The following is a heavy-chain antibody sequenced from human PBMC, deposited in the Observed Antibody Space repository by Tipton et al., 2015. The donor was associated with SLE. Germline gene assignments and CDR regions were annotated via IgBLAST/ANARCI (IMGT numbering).Heavy chain of an antibody. D-gene: IGHD1-7*01. Sequence: TLSLTCTVSGGSIRIYFWSWIRQPPGKGLEWIGEVSHRGTTNYNPSLDSRVTISLDRFNNQFTLKMTSVTAADTAVYYCANQNWNYYFWGQGNLVTVSS. CDR3: ANQNWNYYF. V-gene: IGHV4-34*01. CDR2: VSHRGTT. CDR1: GGSIRIYF. J-gene: IGHJ4*02.